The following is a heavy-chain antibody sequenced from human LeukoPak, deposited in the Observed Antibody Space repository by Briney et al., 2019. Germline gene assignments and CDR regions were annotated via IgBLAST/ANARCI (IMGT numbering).Heavy chain of an antibody. CDR2: IYHSGST. CDR3: ARFNIAAAANWFDP. Sequence: SETLSLTCAVSGGSISSGCYYWSWIRLPPGKGLEWIGYIYHSGSTYYNPSLKSRVTISVDRSKNQFSLKLSSVTAADTAVYYCARFNIAAAANWFDPWGQGTLVTVSS. V-gene: IGHV4-30-2*01. D-gene: IGHD6-13*01. CDR1: GGSISSGCYY. J-gene: IGHJ5*02.